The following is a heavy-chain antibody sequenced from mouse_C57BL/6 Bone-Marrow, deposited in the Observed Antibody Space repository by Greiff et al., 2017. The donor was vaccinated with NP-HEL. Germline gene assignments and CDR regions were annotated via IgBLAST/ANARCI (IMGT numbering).Heavy chain of an antibody. Sequence: DVMLVESGGGLVKPGGSLKLSCAASGFTFSSYAMSWVRQTPEKRLEWVATISDGGSYTYYPDNVKGRFTISRDNAKNNLYLQMSHLKSEDTAMYYCARADYGRVYGGFAYWGQGTLVTVSA. J-gene: IGHJ3*01. D-gene: IGHD1-1*01. CDR3: ARADYGRVYGGFAY. CDR1: GFTFSSYA. CDR2: ISDGGSYT. V-gene: IGHV5-4*03.